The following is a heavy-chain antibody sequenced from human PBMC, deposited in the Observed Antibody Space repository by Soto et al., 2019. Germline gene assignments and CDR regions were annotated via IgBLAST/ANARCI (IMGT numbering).Heavy chain of an antibody. CDR1: GFTFSNAW. CDR3: TTLAARHYFYNYMDV. Sequence: EVQLVESGGGLVKPGGSLRLSCAASGFTFSNAWMSWVRQAPGKGLEWVGRIKSKTDGGTTDYAAPVKGRFTISRDDSKNTLYLQMNSLKTEDTAVYYCTTLAARHYFYNYMDVWGKGTPVTVSS. D-gene: IGHD6-6*01. CDR2: IKSKTDGGTT. J-gene: IGHJ6*03. V-gene: IGHV3-15*01.